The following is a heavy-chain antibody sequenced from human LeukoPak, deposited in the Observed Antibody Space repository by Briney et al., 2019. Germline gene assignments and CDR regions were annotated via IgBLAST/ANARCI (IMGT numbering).Heavy chain of an antibody. J-gene: IGHJ4*02. CDR2: ISYEGSKR. V-gene: IGHV3-30*04. CDR3: AKDRAEATRRSLDY. CDR1: GFTFSNYA. D-gene: IGHD1-26*01. Sequence: PGRTLRLSCAASGFTFSNYAMHWVRQAPGKGLEWVSVISYEGSKRYYADSVKGRFTISRDNSKNTVHLQMNSLSTEDTAVYYCAKDRAEATRRSLDYWGQGTLVT.